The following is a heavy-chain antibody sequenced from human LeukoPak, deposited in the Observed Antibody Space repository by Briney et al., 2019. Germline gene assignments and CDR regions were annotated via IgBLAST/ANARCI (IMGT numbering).Heavy chain of an antibody. CDR2: INPSGGST. CDR1: GYTFTSYY. V-gene: IGHV1-46*01. D-gene: IGHD6-13*01. J-gene: IGHJ4*02. Sequence: ASVKVSCKASGYTFTSYYMHWVRQAPGQGLEWMGIINPSGGSTSYAQKFQGRVTMTRDTSTSTVYMELSSLRSEDTAVYYCAREGTGIAAAGSFDYWGQGTLVTVSS. CDR3: AREGTGIAAAGSFDY.